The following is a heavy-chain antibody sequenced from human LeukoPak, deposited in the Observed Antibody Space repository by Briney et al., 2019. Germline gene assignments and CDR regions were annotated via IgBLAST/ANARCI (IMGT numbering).Heavy chain of an antibody. CDR3: ARGFGGPLDY. D-gene: IGHD3-10*01. Sequence: GASVTVSCKASGGTFSSYAISWVRQAPGQGLEWMGGIIPIFGTANYAQKFQGRVTMTTDTSTTTAYMELRRLRSDDTAVYYCARGFGGPLDYWGQGTLVAVSS. CDR1: GGTFSSYA. CDR2: IIPIFGTA. V-gene: IGHV1-69*05. J-gene: IGHJ4*02.